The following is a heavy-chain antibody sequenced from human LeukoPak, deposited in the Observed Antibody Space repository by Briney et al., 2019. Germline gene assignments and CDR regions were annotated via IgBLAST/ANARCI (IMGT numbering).Heavy chain of an antibody. D-gene: IGHD3-22*01. V-gene: IGHV3-30*02. CDR3: AKDRSTYYYDSSGYYPDAFDI. CDR2: IWYDGSKS. J-gene: IGHJ3*02. Sequence: GGSLRLSCAVSGFTFSSYGIVWVRQAPGKGLEWVAFIWYDGSKSYYADSVKGRFTISRDNSKNSLYLQMNSLRAEDTAVSYCAKDRSTYYYDSSGYYPDAFDIWGQGTMVTVSS. CDR1: GFTFSSYG.